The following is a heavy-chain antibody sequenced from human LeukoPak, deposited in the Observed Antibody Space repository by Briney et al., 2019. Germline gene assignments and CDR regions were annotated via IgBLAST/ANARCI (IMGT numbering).Heavy chain of an antibody. D-gene: IGHD3-10*01. CDR2: MSWGGGSS. J-gene: IGHJ4*02. CDR3: AGSLWFGELLPLRSHDY. Sequence: GASQSLSCGASGLTFTIYAKSGARRARGKALEWVSDMSWGGGSSYYADSVKGRFTISRDNSKNTLYLQMNSLRAEDPAVYYCAGSLWFGELLPLRSHDYWGEGTLVGVSS. V-gene: IGHV3-23*01. CDR1: GLTFTIYA.